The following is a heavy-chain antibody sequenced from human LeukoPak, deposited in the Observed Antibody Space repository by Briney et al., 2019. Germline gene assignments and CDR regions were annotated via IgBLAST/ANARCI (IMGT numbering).Heavy chain of an antibody. CDR2: IKQDGSEK. Sequence: GGSLRLSCAASGFTFSRYWMTWVRQAPGKGLEWVANIKQDGSEKYYVDSVKGRFTISRDNSKNTLYLQMNSLRAEDTAVYYCARDYYDSSGYYPWGYWGQGTLVTVSS. D-gene: IGHD3-22*01. CDR3: ARDYYDSSGYYPWGY. J-gene: IGHJ4*02. V-gene: IGHV3-7*01. CDR1: GFTFSRYW.